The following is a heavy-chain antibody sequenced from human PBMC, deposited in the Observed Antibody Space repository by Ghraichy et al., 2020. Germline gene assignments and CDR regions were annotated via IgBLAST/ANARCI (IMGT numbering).Heavy chain of an antibody. D-gene: IGHD2-2*01. V-gene: IGHV3-48*01. CDR3: ARASAVVRFYYYAAMDV. J-gene: IGHJ6*02. CDR2: ITSSGKFI. Sequence: GGSLRLSCAVSGFTLSDYSINWVRQAPGKGLEWISYITSSGKFISYADSVKGRSTVSRDNAKKTLYLQMNSLRGEDTAVYYCARASAVVRFYYYAAMDVWGQGTTVTVSS. CDR1: GFTLSDYS.